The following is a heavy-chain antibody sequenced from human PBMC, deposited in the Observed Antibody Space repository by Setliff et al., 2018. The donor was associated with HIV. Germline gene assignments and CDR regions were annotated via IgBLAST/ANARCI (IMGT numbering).Heavy chain of an antibody. D-gene: IGHD2-21*02. V-gene: IGHV1-69*13. CDR2: IVPIFGTT. Sequence: GASVKVSCKASGGTFSSYTISWVRQAPGQGLEWMGGIVPIFGTTKSAQKFQGRVTITADESTSTAYMELNGLRSEDTAVYYCARGVGYCAGDCYSTYYYDYMDVWGKGTTVTVSS. CDR1: GGTFSSYT. J-gene: IGHJ6*03. CDR3: ARGVGYCAGDCYSTYYYDYMDV.